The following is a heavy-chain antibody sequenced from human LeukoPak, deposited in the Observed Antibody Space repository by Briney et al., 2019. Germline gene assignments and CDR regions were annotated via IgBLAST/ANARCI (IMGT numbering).Heavy chain of an antibody. CDR1: GASVSSYY. J-gene: IGHJ4*02. CDR3: AGHHPRNTVDF. CDR2: IFYLGGT. Sequence: SETLSLTCTVSGASVSSYYWSWIRQPPGKGLEYIGYIFYLGGTNYNPSLKSRVTISVDTSKNQFSLKLSSVTAADTAVYYCAGHHPRNTVDFWGQGTLVTVSS. D-gene: IGHD2-8*02. V-gene: IGHV4-59*08.